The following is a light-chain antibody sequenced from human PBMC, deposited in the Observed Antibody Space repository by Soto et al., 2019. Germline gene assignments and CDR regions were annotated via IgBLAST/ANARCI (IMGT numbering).Light chain of an antibody. CDR1: QGISNW. J-gene: IGKJ4*01. CDR2: SAS. CDR3: QQANSFPLT. Sequence: DIPMTQSPSSVSASGGDRVTITCRASQGISNWLVWYQQKPGKAPKLLMYSASNLLSGVPSRFSGSASGTDLPLSISSLQPEDFATYYCQQANSFPLTFGTGTMVQIK. V-gene: IGKV1-12*01.